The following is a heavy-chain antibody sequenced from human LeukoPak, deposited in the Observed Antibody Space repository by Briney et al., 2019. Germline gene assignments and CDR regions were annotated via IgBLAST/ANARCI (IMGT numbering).Heavy chain of an antibody. D-gene: IGHD3-16*01. J-gene: IGHJ3*02. CDR2: ISSSSSYI. CDR1: GFTFSSYS. V-gene: IGHV3-21*01. CDR3: ASLSILITIGFDI. Sequence: PGGSLRLSCAASGFTFSSYSMNWVRQAPGKGLEWVSSISSSSSYIYYADSVKGRFTISRDNAKNSLYLQMNSLRAEDTAVYYCASLSILITIGFDIWGQGTMVTVSS.